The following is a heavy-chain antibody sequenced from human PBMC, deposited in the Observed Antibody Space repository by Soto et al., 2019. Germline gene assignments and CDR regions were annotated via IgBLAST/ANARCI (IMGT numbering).Heavy chain of an antibody. CDR2: LDPSDSYT. Sequence: GEALKIFCKGSGYSFTRYLISWVRHLPVKGLELTGRLDPSDSYTNYSPSFQGHVTISADKSISTAYLQWSSLKASDTAMYYCARLQAAAGDNDLTFDYWGQGNLVTVSS. V-gene: IGHV5-10-1*01. J-gene: IGHJ4*02. CDR3: ARLQAAAGDNDLTFDY. D-gene: IGHD6-13*01. CDR1: GYSFTRYL.